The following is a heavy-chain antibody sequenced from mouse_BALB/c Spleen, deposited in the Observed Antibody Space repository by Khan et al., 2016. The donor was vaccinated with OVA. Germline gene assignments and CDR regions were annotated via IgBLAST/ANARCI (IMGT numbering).Heavy chain of an antibody. D-gene: IGHD6-1*01. J-gene: IGHJ4*01. CDR1: GFTFTNYG. CDR2: INTYTGEP. CDR3: ARGVYNGTMDF. V-gene: IGHV9-3-1*01. Sequence: QIQLVQSGPELKKPGETVQISCKASGFTFTNYGMNWVRQAPGKGLKWMGWINTYTGEPTFTDDFKGRFAFSLETSASTAYLQINSLKNEDTATYCCARGVYNGTMDFWGQGTSVTVSS.